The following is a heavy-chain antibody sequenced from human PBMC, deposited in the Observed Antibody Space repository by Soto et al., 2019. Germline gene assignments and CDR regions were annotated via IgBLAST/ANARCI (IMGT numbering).Heavy chain of an antibody. Sequence: QVQLQESGPGLVKPSQTLSLTCTVSGGSISSGGYYWSWIRQHPGKGLEWIGYIYYSGSTYYNYYNPSLKSRVTISVDTSKNQFSLKLSSVTAADTAVYYCARTPLLWGQGTLVTVSP. CDR1: GGSISSGGYY. D-gene: IGHD1-26*01. CDR3: ARTPLL. J-gene: IGHJ4*02. V-gene: IGHV4-31*03. CDR2: IYYSGSTYYN.